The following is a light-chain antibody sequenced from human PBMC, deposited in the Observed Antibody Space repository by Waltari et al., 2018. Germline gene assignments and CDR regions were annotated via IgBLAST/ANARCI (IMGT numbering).Light chain of an antibody. V-gene: IGKV3-15*01. J-gene: IGKJ2*01. CDR2: DTS. CDR1: QSISTN. Sequence: EIVMTQSPATLSMSPGKRATLSCRASQSISTNLAWYQQRPGHAPRLLIYDTSTRATGIPVKFSGSGSGTEFTLTISDLQPEDFAVYYCQQYNNWPPLYTFGQGTKLDIK. CDR3: QQYNNWPPLYT.